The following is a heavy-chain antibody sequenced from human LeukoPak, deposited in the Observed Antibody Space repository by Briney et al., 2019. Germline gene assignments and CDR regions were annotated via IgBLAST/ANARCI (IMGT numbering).Heavy chain of an antibody. Sequence: GGSLRLSCAVSGFTASSDDMTWVRQAPGKGLEWVSVIYSRGTTSYRDSVKGRFTISRDFSNNTVYLQMNNLTAEDTAIYYCARQRLLYFFDYWGPGTLVTVSS. CDR1: GFTASSDD. D-gene: IGHD2-8*01. V-gene: IGHV3-66*04. J-gene: IGHJ4*02. CDR2: IYSRGTT. CDR3: ARQRLLYFFDY.